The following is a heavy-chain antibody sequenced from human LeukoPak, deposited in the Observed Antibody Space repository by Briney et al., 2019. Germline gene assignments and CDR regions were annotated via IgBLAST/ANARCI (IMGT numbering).Heavy chain of an antibody. V-gene: IGHV3-30*02. Sequence: GGSLRLSCAASGFTFSSYGMHWVRQAPGKGLEWVAFIRYDGSNKYYADSVKGRFTISRDNSKNTLYLQMNSLRAEDTAVYYCAKDSKRQIATLDYWGQGTLVTVSS. CDR2: IRYDGSNK. CDR3: AKDSKRQIATLDY. CDR1: GFTFSSYG. J-gene: IGHJ4*02. D-gene: IGHD1-26*01.